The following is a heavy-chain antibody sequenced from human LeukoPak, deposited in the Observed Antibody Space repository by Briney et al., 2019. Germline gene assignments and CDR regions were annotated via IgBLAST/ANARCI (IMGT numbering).Heavy chain of an antibody. J-gene: IGHJ3*02. Sequence: ASVNVSCKASGYTFTSYDINWVRQATGQGLEWMGWMNPNSGNTGYAQKFQGRVTMTRNTSISTAYMELSSLRSEDTAVYYCARGRLWGDAFDIWGQGTMVTVSS. V-gene: IGHV1-8*01. CDR3: ARGRLWGDAFDI. D-gene: IGHD4/OR15-4a*01. CDR2: MNPNSGNT. CDR1: GYTFTSYD.